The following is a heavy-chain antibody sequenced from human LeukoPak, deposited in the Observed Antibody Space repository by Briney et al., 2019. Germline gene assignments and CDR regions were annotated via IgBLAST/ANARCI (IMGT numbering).Heavy chain of an antibody. Sequence: GGSLRLSCAASGFTFDDYAMRWVRQAPGKGLEWVSLISWDGGSTYYADSVKGRFTISRDNSKNSLYLQMNSLRAEDTALYYCAKDRMRYSGSYLLDYWGQGTLVTVSS. J-gene: IGHJ4*02. D-gene: IGHD1-26*01. CDR2: ISWDGGST. V-gene: IGHV3-43D*03. CDR1: GFTFDDYA. CDR3: AKDRMRYSGSYLLDY.